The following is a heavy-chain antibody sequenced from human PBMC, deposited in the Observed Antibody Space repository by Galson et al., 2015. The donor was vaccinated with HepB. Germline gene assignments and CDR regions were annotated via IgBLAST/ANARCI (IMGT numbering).Heavy chain of an antibody. V-gene: IGHV1-2*04. J-gene: IGHJ4*01. CDR2: INPNSGGT. CDR1: GYTFTGYY. D-gene: IGHD3-3*01. Sequence: SVKVSCKASGYTFTGYYMHWVRQAPGQGLEWMGWINPNSGGTNYAQKFQGWVTMTRDTSISTAYMELSRLRSDDTAVYYCARARVIFGGDFDYWGQGTLVTVSS. CDR3: ARARVIFGGDFDY.